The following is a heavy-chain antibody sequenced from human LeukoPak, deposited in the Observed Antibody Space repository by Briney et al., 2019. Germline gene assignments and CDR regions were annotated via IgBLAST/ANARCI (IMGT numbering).Heavy chain of an antibody. Sequence: SETLSLTCAVYGGSFSDYYWSWIRQPPGKGLEWIGEINHSGDTKYNPSLKSRVTLSVDTSKNQFSLKVSSVTAADTAVYYCARIQLWPLHYFDYWGQGTLVTVSS. J-gene: IGHJ4*02. CDR1: GGSFSDYY. CDR3: ARIQLWPLHYFDY. V-gene: IGHV4-34*01. CDR2: INHSGDT. D-gene: IGHD5-18*01.